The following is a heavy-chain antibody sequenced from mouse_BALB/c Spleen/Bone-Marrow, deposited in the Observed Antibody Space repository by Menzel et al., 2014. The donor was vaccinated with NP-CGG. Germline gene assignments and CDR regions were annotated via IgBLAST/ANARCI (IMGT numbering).Heavy chain of an antibody. J-gene: IGHJ1*01. CDR3: ARSGYTNYWYFDV. Sequence: VQVVESGPELVKPGASVKMSCKASGYTFTDYVISWVKQRTGQGLEWIGEIYPKSGDTYYSEKFKGKATLTSDKSSNTAYMQLSSLTSEDSAVYFCARSGYTNYWYFDVWGAGTTVTVSS. V-gene: IGHV1-81*01. D-gene: IGHD1-1*01. CDR2: IYPKSGDT. CDR1: GYTFTDYV.